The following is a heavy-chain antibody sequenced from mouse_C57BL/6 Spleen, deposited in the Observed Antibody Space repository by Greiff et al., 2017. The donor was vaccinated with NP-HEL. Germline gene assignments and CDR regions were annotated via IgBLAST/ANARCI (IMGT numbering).Heavy chain of an antibody. Sequence: QVHVKQSGAELVKPGASVKLSCKASGYTFTSYWMHWVKQRPGRGLEWIGRIDPNSGGTKYNEKFKSKATLTVDKPSSTAYMQLSSLTSEDSAVYYCARKGGTALYAMDYWGQGTSVTVSS. CDR1: GYTFTSYW. CDR3: ARKGGTALYAMDY. CDR2: IDPNSGGT. J-gene: IGHJ4*01. D-gene: IGHD3-1*01. V-gene: IGHV1-72*01.